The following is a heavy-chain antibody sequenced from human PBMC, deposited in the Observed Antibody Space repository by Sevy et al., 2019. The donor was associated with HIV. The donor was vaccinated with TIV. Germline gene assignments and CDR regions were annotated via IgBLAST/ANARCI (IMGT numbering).Heavy chain of an antibody. CDR2: ISGSDDKT. J-gene: IGHJ4*02. CDR1: GFTFRSYA. Sequence: GGSLRLSYAVSGFTFRSYAMSWVRQAPGKGLEWVSTISGSDDKTYYADSVKGRFAISKDHSKNTLHLQMNSVTAEDTAIYYCLKGGWGNYCDYWGQGTLVTVSS. CDR3: LKGGWGNYCDY. V-gene: IGHV3-23*01. D-gene: IGHD3-16*01.